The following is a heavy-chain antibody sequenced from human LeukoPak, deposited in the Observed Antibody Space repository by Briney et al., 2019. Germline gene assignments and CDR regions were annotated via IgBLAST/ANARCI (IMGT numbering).Heavy chain of an antibody. CDR2: INPNSGGT. CDR1: GYTFTGYY. Sequence: ASVKVSCKASGYTFTGYYMHWVRQAPGQGLEWMGWINPNSGGTNYAQKFQGRVTMTRDTSISTAYMELSSLRSDDTALYYCARDLDYGSGSYNGDCWGQRTQVTVSS. J-gene: IGHJ4*02. V-gene: IGHV1-2*02. CDR3: ARDLDYGSGSYNGDC. D-gene: IGHD3-10*01.